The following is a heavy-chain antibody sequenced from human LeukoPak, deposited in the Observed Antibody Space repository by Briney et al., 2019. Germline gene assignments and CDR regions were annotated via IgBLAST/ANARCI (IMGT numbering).Heavy chain of an antibody. D-gene: IGHD5-24*01. CDR1: GFSLSNIRMG. CDR2: IYSDDGN. CDR3: ARIVRDGYNTNWYFDL. Sequence: SGPTLVNPTETLTLTCTVSGFSLSNIRMGMSWIRQPPGKALEWLAHIYSDDGNSHSTSLKSRLTISKDTSKSQVVLTMTNMDPVDTATYYCARIVRDGYNTNWYFDLWGRGTLVTVSS. V-gene: IGHV2-26*01. J-gene: IGHJ2*01.